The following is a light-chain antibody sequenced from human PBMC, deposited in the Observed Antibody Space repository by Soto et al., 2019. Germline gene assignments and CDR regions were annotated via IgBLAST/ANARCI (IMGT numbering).Light chain of an antibody. V-gene: IGKV1-27*01. Sequence: DIHRTQSASSLSASVGCRVTISWRASLPISNYLAWYQQKPGKIPNLLIYAASTLQAGVPSRFSGSRSGTDFTLPISSLQPADVAAYYCQKYNSAPLTFGGGTKVDIK. CDR2: AAS. J-gene: IGKJ4*01. CDR1: LPISNY. CDR3: QKYNSAPLT.